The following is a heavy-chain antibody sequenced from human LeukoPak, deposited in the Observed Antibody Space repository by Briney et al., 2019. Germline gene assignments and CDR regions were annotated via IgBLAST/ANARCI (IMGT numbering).Heavy chain of an antibody. J-gene: IGHJ3*02. Sequence: PGGSLRLSCAASGFTFSNYDTHWVRQATGKGLEWLSTISTAGDTYYPHSLKGRFTISRENAKNSLYLQMNSLRAGDTAVYYCARVNNGACDIWREGTMVSVS. V-gene: IGHV3-13*04. CDR1: GFTFSNYD. CDR2: ISTAGDT. CDR3: ARVNNGACDI. D-gene: IGHD1/OR15-1a*01.